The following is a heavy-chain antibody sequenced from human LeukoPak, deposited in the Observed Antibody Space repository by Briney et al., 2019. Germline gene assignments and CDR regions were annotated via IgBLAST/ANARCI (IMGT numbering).Heavy chain of an antibody. Sequence: ASVKVSCKASGYTFTSYAMNWMRQAPEQGLEWMGWINTNTGNPTYVQGFTGRFVFSLDTSVSTAYLQISSLKAEDTAVYYCARGLSEFYYDSSGYPLWGQGTLVTVSS. D-gene: IGHD3-22*01. CDR3: ARGLSEFYYDSSGYPL. J-gene: IGHJ4*02. CDR2: INTNTGNP. CDR1: GYTFTSYA. V-gene: IGHV7-4-1*02.